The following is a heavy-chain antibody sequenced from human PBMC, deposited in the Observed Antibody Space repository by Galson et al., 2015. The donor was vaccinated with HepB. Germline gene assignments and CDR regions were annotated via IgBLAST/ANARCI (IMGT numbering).Heavy chain of an antibody. Sequence: SLRLSCAASGFTFSSYSMNWVRQAPGMGLEWVSSISSSSSYIYYADSVQGRFTISRDNADNSLYLQMNSLSAEDTAVYYCVRDYYGSGTYYTGGGLDVWGQGTTVTVSS. CDR1: GFTFSSYS. CDR3: VRDYYGSGTYYTGGGLDV. CDR2: ISSSSSYI. V-gene: IGHV3-21*01. D-gene: IGHD3-10*01. J-gene: IGHJ6*02.